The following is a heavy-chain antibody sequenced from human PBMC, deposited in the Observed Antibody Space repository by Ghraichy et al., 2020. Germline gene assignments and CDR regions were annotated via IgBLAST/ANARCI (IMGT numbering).Heavy chain of an antibody. CDR2: IYYSGST. Sequence: SETLSLTCTVSGGSISSSSYYWGWIRQPPGKGLEWIGSIYYSGSTYYNPSLKSRVTISVDTSKNQFSLKLSSVTAADTAVYYCARLRSGYDIAYFDYWGQGTLVTVSS. CDR3: ARLRSGYDIAYFDY. J-gene: IGHJ4*02. V-gene: IGHV4-39*01. CDR1: GGSISSSSYY. D-gene: IGHD5-12*01.